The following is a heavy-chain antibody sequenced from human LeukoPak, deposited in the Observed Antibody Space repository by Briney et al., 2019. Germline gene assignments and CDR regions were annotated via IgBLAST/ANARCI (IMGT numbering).Heavy chain of an antibody. Sequence: SETLSLTCTVSGASISSYYWSWIRQPPGKGLEWIGYISYIGSTNYNPSLKSRVTISVDTSNNQFSLKLSSVTAADTAVYYCARAVGVGRGTYFDLWGRGTLVTVSS. J-gene: IGHJ2*01. CDR2: ISYIGST. V-gene: IGHV4-59*08. CDR3: ARAVGVGRGTYFDL. D-gene: IGHD1-1*01. CDR1: GASISSYY.